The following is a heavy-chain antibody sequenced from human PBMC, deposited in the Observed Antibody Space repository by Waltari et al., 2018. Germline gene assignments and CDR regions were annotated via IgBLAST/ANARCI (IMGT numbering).Heavy chain of an antibody. V-gene: IGHV3-9*01. D-gene: IGHD3-10*01. CDR2: ISLNSGSI. CDR1: GFTFDDYA. J-gene: IGHJ4*02. Sequence: EVQLVESGGGLVQPGRSLRLSCAASGFTFDDYAMHWVRQAPGKGLEWVLGISLNSGSIGDADSVKGRFTISRDNAKNSLYLQMNSLRAEDTALYYCAKGGFGELLFQYFDYWGQGTLVTVSS. CDR3: AKGGFGELLFQYFDY.